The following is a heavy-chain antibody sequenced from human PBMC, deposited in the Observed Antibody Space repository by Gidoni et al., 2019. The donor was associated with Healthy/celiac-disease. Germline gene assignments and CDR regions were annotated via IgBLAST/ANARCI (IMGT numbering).Heavy chain of an antibody. CDR1: GFTFSRYS. CDR3: ARSATAYYYGMDV. CDR2: ISSSSSYI. Sequence: EVQLVESGGGLVKPGGSLRLSCAASGFTFSRYSMNWVRQAPGKGLEWVSSISSSSSYIYYADSVKGRFTISRDNAKNSLYLQMNSLRAEDTAVYYCARSATAYYYGMDVWGQGTTATVSS. V-gene: IGHV3-21*01. J-gene: IGHJ6*02. D-gene: IGHD5-18*01.